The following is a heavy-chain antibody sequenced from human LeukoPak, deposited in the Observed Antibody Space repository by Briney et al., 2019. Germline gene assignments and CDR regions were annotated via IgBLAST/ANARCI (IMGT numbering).Heavy chain of an antibody. CDR3: ARDAPNWGDAFDS. Sequence: AGGCPRPSCAAPGFTLSTLWMNWGRPAPREGMGWVANIKEDGSREYYVDSVKGRFTISRDNAKNSLYLEMNSLKAEDTAVYYCARDAPNWGDAFDSWGQGTMVTVSS. J-gene: IGHJ3*02. D-gene: IGHD7-27*01. CDR2: IKEDGSRE. V-gene: IGHV3-7*01. CDR1: GFTLSTLW.